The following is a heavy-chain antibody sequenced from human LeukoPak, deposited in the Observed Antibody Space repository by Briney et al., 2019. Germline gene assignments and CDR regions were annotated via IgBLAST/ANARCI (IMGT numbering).Heavy chain of an antibody. V-gene: IGHV5-51*01. CDR3: ARRRGVGGYYYYGMDV. CDR1: GYSFTSYW. J-gene: IGHJ6*02. Sequence: GESLKISCKGSGYSFTSYWIGWVRQVPGKGLEWMGIIYPGDSDTRYSPSFQGQVTISADKSISTAYLQWSSLKASDTAMYYCARRRGVGGYYYYGMDVWGQGTTVTVSS. D-gene: IGHD3-10*01. CDR2: IYPGDSDT.